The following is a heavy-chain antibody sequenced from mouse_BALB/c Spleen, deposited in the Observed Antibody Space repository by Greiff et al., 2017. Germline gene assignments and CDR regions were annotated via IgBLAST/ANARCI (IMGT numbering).Heavy chain of an antibody. J-gene: IGHJ4*01. D-gene: IGHD2-14*01. Sequence: LVESGPELVKPGASVKMSCKASGYTFTSYVMHWVKQKPGQGLEWIGYINPYNDGTKYNEKFKGKATLTSDKSSSTAYMELSSLTSEDSAVYYCARGVPAMDYWGQGTSVTVSS. V-gene: IGHV1-14*01. CDR2: INPYNDGT. CDR3: ARGVPAMDY. CDR1: GYTFTSYV.